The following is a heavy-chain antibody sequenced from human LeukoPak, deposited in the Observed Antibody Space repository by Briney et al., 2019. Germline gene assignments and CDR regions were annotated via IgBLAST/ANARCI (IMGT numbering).Heavy chain of an antibody. CDR2: MNPNSGNT. Sequence: ASVKVSCKASGYTFTSYDINWVRQATGQGLEWMRWMNPNSGNTGYAQKFQGRVTITRNTSISTAYMELSSLRSEDTAVYYCARGNFGDGYNFPNWSQGTLVTVSS. CDR3: ARGNFGDGYNFPN. CDR1: GYTFTSYD. V-gene: IGHV1-8*03. J-gene: IGHJ4*02. D-gene: IGHD5-24*01.